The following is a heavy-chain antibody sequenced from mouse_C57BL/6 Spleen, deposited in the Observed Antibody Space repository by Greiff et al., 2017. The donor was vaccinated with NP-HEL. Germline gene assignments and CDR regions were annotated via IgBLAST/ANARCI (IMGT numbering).Heavy chain of an antibody. CDR2: IDPSDSYT. D-gene: IGHD3-2*02. CDR1: GYTFTSYW. CDR3: ARRDSSGSSFAY. V-gene: IGHV1-69*01. J-gene: IGHJ3*01. Sequence: QVQLQQPGAELVMPGASVKLSCKASGYTFTSYWMHWVKQRPGQGLEWIGEIDPSDSYTNYNQKFTGKSTLTVDKSSSTAYMQLSSLTSEDSAVYYCARRDSSGSSFAYWGQGTLVTVSA.